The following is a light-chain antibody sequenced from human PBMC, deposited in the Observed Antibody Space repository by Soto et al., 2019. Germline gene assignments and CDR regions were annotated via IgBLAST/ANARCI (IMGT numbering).Light chain of an antibody. CDR1: QSVSSSY. CDR3: QQYGRSSYT. V-gene: IGKV3-20*01. J-gene: IGKJ2*01. CDR2: GAS. Sequence: EIVLTQSPGTLSLSPGERATLSCRASQSVSSSYLAWCQQKPGQAPRLLIYGASSRATGIPDRFSGSGSGTDFTLTISRLEPEDFAVYYCQQYGRSSYTFGQGTKLEIK.